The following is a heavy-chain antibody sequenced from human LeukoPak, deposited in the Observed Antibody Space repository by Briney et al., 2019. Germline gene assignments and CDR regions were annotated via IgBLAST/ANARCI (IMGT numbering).Heavy chain of an antibody. CDR3: ATRKLGNDY. D-gene: IGHD7-27*01. J-gene: IGHJ4*02. CDR2: IYYTET. CDR1: GVSVSNYY. V-gene: IGHV4-59*02. Sequence: PSETLSLTCTVSGVSVSNYYWSWIRQSPGKGLEWIGYIYYTETSYNPSLKSRVTISADTSKNQFSLKLYSVTAADTAVYYCATRKLGNDYWGQGTLVTVSS.